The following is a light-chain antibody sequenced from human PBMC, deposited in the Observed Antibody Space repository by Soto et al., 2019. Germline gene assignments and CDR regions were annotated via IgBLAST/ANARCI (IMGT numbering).Light chain of an antibody. CDR1: QSVSSKY. Sequence: EILLTQSTSTLSLSPGERATVSCRASQSVSSKYLAWYQQKPGRAPRVLIYGTSIRASGVPERFSGSGSGTDFTLTITRLEPEDFAVYYCQHYVTSLTTFGQGTKVDIK. CDR2: GTS. V-gene: IGKV3-20*01. CDR3: QHYVTSLTT. J-gene: IGKJ1*01.